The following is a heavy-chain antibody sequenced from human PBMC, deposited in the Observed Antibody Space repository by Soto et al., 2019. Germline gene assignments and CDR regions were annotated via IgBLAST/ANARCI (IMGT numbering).Heavy chain of an antibody. V-gene: IGHV4-34*01. Sequence: SETLSLTCAVYGGSFSGYYWTWIRQPPGTGLEWIGEINHSGSTNYNPSLKCRVTISVDTSKNQFSLRLTSVTAADTAVYYCARDKITGLFDYWGQGTLVTVSS. CDR2: INHSGST. CDR3: ARDKITGLFDY. D-gene: IGHD2-8*02. J-gene: IGHJ4*02. CDR1: GGSFSGYY.